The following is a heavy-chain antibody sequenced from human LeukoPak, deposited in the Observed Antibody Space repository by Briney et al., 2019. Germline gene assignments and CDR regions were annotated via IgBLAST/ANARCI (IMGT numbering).Heavy chain of an antibody. Sequence: SQTLSPTCAISGDSVSSNRVTWNWVRQSPSRGLEWLGRTYYRSKWSNDYAVSVKSRITINPDTSRNQFSLQLNSVTPEDTAVYYCGRARSGVFDYWGQGTLVTVSS. CDR2: TYYRSKWSN. V-gene: IGHV6-1*01. J-gene: IGHJ4*02. CDR3: GRARSGVFDY. CDR1: GDSVSSNRVT. D-gene: IGHD6-19*01.